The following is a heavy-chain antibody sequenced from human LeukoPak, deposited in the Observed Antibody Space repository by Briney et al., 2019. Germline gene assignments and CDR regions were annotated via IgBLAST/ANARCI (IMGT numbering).Heavy chain of an antibody. V-gene: IGHV3-48*04. CDR2: ISSRSSNI. J-gene: IGHJ4*02. D-gene: IGHD3-22*01. CDR3: ARSSTTYYYDTSSHY. Sequence: GGSLRLSCAASGFTFSSYSMNWVRQAPGKGLEWVLYISSRSSNIYYADSVKGRFTISRDNTKNSLYLQMNSLRAEDTAVYYCARSSTTYYYDTSSHYWGQGTLVTVSS. CDR1: GFTFSSYS.